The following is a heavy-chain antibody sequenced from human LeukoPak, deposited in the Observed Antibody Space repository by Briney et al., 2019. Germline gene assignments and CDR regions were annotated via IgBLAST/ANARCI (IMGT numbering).Heavy chain of an antibody. CDR1: GYTFTSYY. CDR3: ARGEWELPYCYFDY. D-gene: IGHD1-26*01. V-gene: IGHV1-2*02. CDR2: INPNSGGT. Sequence: ASVNVSCKASGYTFTSYYMHWVRQAPGQGLEWMGWINPNSGGTNYAQKFQGKVTMTRDTSISTAYMELSRLRSDDTAVYYCARGEWELPYCYFDYWGQGTLVTVSS. J-gene: IGHJ4*02.